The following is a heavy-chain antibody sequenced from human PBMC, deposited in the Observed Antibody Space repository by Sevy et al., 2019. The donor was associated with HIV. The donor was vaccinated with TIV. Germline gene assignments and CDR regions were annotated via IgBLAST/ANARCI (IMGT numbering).Heavy chain of an antibody. CDR2: IKEGGSGR. V-gene: IGHV3-7*01. D-gene: IGHD6-6*01. CDR3: ARLYSSSSGRGLDN. CDR1: GFTFGSYW. J-gene: IGHJ4*02. Sequence: GGSLRLSCAASGFTFGSYWMTWVRQAPGKGLEWVANIKEGGSGRFYVDAVRGRFTVSRDNAKKKLYLQMNNLRGGDTALYYCARLYSSSSGRGLDNWGQGALVTVSS.